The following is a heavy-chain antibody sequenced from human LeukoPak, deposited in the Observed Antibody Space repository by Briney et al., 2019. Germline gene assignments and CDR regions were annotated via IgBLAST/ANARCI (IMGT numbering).Heavy chain of an antibody. V-gene: IGHV3-30*04. J-gene: IGHJ6*04. CDR1: GFTFSRHA. Sequence: GGSLRLSCAASGFTFSRHAMHWVRQSPGKGLGLVPIISYDGSDEYIADSVKGRFSISRHNSRNTLDLQMNSLTTEDTALYYCARAKDYYGSGSYLPLYYFYGMDVRGKGTAVIVSS. CDR2: ISYDGSDE. CDR3: ARAKDYYGSGSYLPLYYFYGMDV. D-gene: IGHD3-10*01.